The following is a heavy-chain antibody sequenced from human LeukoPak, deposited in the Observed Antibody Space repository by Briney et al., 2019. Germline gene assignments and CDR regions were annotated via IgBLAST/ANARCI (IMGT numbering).Heavy chain of an antibody. CDR2: ISYDGSNK. D-gene: IGHD3-10*01. V-gene: IGHV3-30*18. CDR1: GFTFSSYG. CDR3: AKGPGYYYGSGGYPLDY. Sequence: GGSLRLSCAASGFTFSSYGMHWVRQAPGKGLEWVAVISYDGSNKYYADSVKGRFTISRDNSKNTLYLQMNSLRAEDTAVYYCAKGPGYYYGSGGYPLDYWGQGTVVTVSS. J-gene: IGHJ4*02.